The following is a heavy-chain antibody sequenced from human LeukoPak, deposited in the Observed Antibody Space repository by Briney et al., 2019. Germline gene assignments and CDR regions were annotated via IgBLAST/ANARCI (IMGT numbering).Heavy chain of an antibody. CDR2: ISSSSSYI. D-gene: IGHD3-22*01. CDR1: GFTFSSYS. Sequence: GGSLRLSCAASGFTFSSYSMNWVRQAPGKGLEWVSSISSSSSYIYYADSVKGRFTISRDNAKNSLYLQMNSLRAEDTAVYYCAKGTYYYDSSGYSVDYWGQGTLATVSS. CDR3: AKGTYYYDSSGYSVDY. J-gene: IGHJ4*02. V-gene: IGHV3-21*04.